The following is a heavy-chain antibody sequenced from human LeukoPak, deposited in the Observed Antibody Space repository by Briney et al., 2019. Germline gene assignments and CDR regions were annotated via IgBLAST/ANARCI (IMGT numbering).Heavy chain of an antibody. CDR3: ARDRGTDGSNQLDP. V-gene: IGHV4-4*07. D-gene: IGHD3-10*01. CDR1: GGSISSYC. Sequence: SETLSLTCTVSGGSISSYCWIWVRQPAEKGLEWIGRICSSGSTIYNPSLKSRVAMSSDMSNNQFSLRLSSVTAADTAVYYCARDRGTDGSNQLDPWGQGSLVTVSS. J-gene: IGHJ5*02. CDR2: ICSSGST.